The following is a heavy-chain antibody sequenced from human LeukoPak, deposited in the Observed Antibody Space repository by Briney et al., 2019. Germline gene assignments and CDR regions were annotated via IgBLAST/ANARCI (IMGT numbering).Heavy chain of an antibody. CDR3: ARVDIVATIHFDY. D-gene: IGHD5-12*01. CDR2: IYHSGSN. J-gene: IGHJ4*02. V-gene: IGHV4-38-2*02. CDR1: GYSISNGYY. Sequence: SETLSLTCNVSGYSISNGYYWGWIRQPPGKRLEWIGIIYHSGSNHYNPSLKSRVSISVDTSKNQFSLILTSVTAADTAVYYCARVDIVATIHFDYWGQGTLVTVSS.